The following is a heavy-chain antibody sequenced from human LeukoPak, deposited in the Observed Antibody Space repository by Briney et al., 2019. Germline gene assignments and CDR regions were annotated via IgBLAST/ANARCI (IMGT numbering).Heavy chain of an antibody. D-gene: IGHD3-10*01. V-gene: IGHV1-46*01. CDR2: INPSGGST. J-gene: IGHJ6*03. CDR1: GYTFTSYY. Sequence: ASVTVSFTASGYTFTSYYMHWVRQAPGQGLEWMGIINPSGGSTSYAQKFQGRVTMTRDMSTSTVYMELSSLRSEDTAVYYCASGQYYYGSGSYSYHMDIWGKGTTVTISS. CDR3: ASGQYYYGSGSYSYHMDI.